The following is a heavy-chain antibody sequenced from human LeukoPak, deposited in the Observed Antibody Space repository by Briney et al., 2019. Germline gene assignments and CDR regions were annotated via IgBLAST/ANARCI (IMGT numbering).Heavy chain of an antibody. CDR1: RFTFSSYW. D-gene: IGHD3-10*01. Sequence: PGGSLRLSCAASRFTFSSYWMSWVRQAPGKGLEWVANIKQDGSEKYYVDSVKGRFTISRDNAENSLYLQMNSLRAEDTAVYYCARARDGYYGSGKNYYFDYWGQGTLVTVSS. J-gene: IGHJ4*02. CDR2: IKQDGSEK. V-gene: IGHV3-7*03. CDR3: ARARDGYYGSGKNYYFDY.